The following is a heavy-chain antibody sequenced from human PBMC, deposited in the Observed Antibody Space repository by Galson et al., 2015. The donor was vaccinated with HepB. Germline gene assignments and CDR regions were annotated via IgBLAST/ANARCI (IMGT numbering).Heavy chain of an antibody. CDR3: ARDLFGY. Sequence: SLRLSCAASGFPFRSYAMSLVRQAPGKGLEWVSGISSSSGAIIYADSVKGRFTISRDNAKNSLFLQMSSLRDEDTAVYYCARDLFGYWGQGTLVTVSS. V-gene: IGHV3-48*02. J-gene: IGHJ4*02. D-gene: IGHD3-10*02. CDR2: ISSSSGAI. CDR1: GFPFRSYA.